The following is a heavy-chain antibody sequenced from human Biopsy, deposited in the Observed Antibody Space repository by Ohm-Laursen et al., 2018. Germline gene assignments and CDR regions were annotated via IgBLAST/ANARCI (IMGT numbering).Heavy chain of an antibody. Sequence: GSTVKVSCKASGFSFTGYHIHWVRQAPGQGLEWMGWISPKSGDTNYAHKFQGNITMTRDTSMSTAYMEMSRLRCDDTAVYYCALQSVAQMKNFDYWGQGTLVTVSS. CDR3: ALQSVAQMKNFDY. V-gene: IGHV1-2*02. D-gene: IGHD6-19*01. CDR1: GFSFTGYH. CDR2: ISPKSGDT. J-gene: IGHJ4*02.